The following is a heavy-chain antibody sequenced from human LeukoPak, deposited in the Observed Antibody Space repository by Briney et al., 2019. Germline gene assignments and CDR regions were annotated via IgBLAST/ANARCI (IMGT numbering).Heavy chain of an antibody. CDR1: GGTFSSYA. CDR3: ARGATTYAFDI. CDR2: IIPIFGTA. Sequence: SVKVSCKASGGTFSSYAINWVRQGPGQGLEWMGGIIPIFGTANYAQKFQGRVTITADKSTSTAYMELSSLRSEDTAVYYCARGATTYAFDIWGQGTMITVSS. J-gene: IGHJ3*02. D-gene: IGHD4-17*01. V-gene: IGHV1-69*06.